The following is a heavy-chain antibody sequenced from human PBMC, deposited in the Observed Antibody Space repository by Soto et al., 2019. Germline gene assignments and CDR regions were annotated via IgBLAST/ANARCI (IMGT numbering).Heavy chain of an antibody. CDR1: GFTFSDYY. CDR3: ARDHIHGSPRPPGP. CDR2: ISSSGSTI. V-gene: IGHV3-11*01. J-gene: IGHJ5*02. D-gene: IGHD2-2*02. Sequence: GGSLRLSCAASGFTFSDYYMSWIRQAPGKGLEWVSYISSSGSTIYYADSVKGRFTISRDNAKNSLYLQMNSLRAEDTAVYYCARDHIHGSPRPPGPWGQGTLVTVSS.